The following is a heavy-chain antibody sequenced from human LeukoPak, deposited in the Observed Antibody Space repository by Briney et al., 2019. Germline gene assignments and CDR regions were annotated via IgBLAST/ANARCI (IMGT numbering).Heavy chain of an antibody. J-gene: IGHJ4*02. Sequence: SVKVSCKASGGTFSSYAISWVPQAPGQGLEWMGGIIPIFGTANSAQKFQGRVTITADESTSTAYMELSSLRSADTAVYYCARTGTPSPQYYFDYWGQGTLVTVSS. CDR1: GGTFSSYA. D-gene: IGHD7-27*01. CDR3: ARTGTPSPQYYFDY. CDR2: IIPIFGTA. V-gene: IGHV1-69*01.